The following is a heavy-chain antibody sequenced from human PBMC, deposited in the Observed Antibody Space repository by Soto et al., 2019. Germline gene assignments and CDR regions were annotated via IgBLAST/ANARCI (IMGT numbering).Heavy chain of an antibody. J-gene: IGHJ4*02. Sequence: QVQLVQSGAEVKKPGASVKVSCKASGYTFTSYGISWVRQAPGQGLEWMGWISAYNGNTNYAQKLQGRVTMTTDTSTSTAYMELRRLRSDDTAVYYCARVYRITMVRGELSEYWGQGTLGTVSS. D-gene: IGHD3-10*01. CDR3: ARVYRITMVRGELSEY. CDR2: ISAYNGNT. CDR1: GYTFTSYG. V-gene: IGHV1-18*01.